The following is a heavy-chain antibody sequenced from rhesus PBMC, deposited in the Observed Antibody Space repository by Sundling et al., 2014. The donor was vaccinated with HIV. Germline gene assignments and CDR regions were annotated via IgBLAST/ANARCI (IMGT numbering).Heavy chain of an antibody. CDR2: IPNSGTT. J-gene: IGHJ4*01. CDR3: ARTGTTFWAGSFQANYFDS. D-gene: IGHD3-3*01. Sequence: QESGPGLLKPSQTLSLTCAVSDSSIQSGYYYWNWIRQSPGKGLEWIGYIPNSGTTSYNPFLKSRVTISRDTSKNQFSLKLASVTAADTAVYYCARTGTTFWAGSFQANYFDSWGQGALVTVSS. CDR1: DSSIQSGYYY. V-gene: IGHV4-122*02.